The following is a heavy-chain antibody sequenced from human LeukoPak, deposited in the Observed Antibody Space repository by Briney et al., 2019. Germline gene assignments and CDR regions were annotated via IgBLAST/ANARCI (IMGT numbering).Heavy chain of an antibody. V-gene: IGHV3-48*03. CDR1: GFTFSSYS. Sequence: GGSLRLSCAASGFTFSSYSMTWVRQAPGKGLGWVSYISSSGDSIYYADSVKGRFTSSRDNAKNSLSLQMNSLRAEDTAIYYCARDRRVGATWSVGAFDIWGQGTMVTVSS. J-gene: IGHJ3*02. CDR3: ARDRRVGATWSVGAFDI. D-gene: IGHD1-26*01. CDR2: ISSSGDSI.